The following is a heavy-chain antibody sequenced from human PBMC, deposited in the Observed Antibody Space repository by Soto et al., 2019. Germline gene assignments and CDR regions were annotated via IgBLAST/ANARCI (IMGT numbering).Heavy chain of an antibody. V-gene: IGHV2-5*01. CDR2: ISWKDDK. D-gene: IGHD1-26*01. CDR1: GFSLTTGVG. Sequence: GSGPTLVNPTQTLTLTCSFSGFSLTTGVGVGWIRQPPGKALEWLAIISWKDDKRYNPGLKSRLTITKDTSKNQVVLTLTNMDPVDTATYFCAHRYGGNYYRWYFDYWGQGTLVTVSS. CDR3: AHRYGGNYYRWYFDY. J-gene: IGHJ4*02.